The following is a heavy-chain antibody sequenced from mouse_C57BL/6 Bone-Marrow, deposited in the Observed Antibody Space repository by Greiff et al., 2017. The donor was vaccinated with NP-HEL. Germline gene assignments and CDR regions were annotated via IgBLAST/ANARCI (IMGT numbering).Heavy chain of an antibody. CDR2: ISDGGSYT. J-gene: IGHJ1*03. CDR1: GFTFSSYA. Sequence: EVHLVESGGGLVKPGGSLKLSCAASGFTFSSYAMSWVRQTPEKRLEWVATISDGGSYTYYPDNVKGRFTISRDNAKNNLYLQMSHLKSEDTAMYYCARDYYGRENWYFDVWGTGTTVTVSS. V-gene: IGHV5-4*01. D-gene: IGHD1-1*01. CDR3: ARDYYGRENWYFDV.